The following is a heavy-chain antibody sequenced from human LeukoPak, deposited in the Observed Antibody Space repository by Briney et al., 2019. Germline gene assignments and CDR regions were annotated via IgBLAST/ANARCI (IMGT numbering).Heavy chain of an antibody. CDR3: ARCGPQDIVVVPAASWFDP. CDR2: IYHSGST. D-gene: IGHD2-2*01. CDR1: GYSISSGYY. Sequence: SETLSLTCAVSGYSISSGYYWGWIRQPPGKGLEWIGSIYHSGSTYYYPSLKSRVTISVDTSKNQFSLKLSSVTAADTAVYYCARCGPQDIVVVPAASWFDPWGQGTLVTVSS. J-gene: IGHJ5*02. V-gene: IGHV4-38-2*01.